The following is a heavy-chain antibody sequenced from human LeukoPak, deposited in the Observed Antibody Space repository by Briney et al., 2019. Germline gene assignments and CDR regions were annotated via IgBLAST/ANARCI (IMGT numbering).Heavy chain of an antibody. Sequence: SETLSLTCAVYGGSFSGYYWSWIRQPPGKGLEWIGEINHSGSTNYNPSLKSRVTISVDASKNQFSLKLSSVTAADMAVYYCARGGPDSSSYWGQGTLVTVSS. J-gene: IGHJ4*02. CDR2: INHSGST. D-gene: IGHD6-6*01. V-gene: IGHV4-34*01. CDR3: ARGGPDSSSY. CDR1: GGSFSGYY.